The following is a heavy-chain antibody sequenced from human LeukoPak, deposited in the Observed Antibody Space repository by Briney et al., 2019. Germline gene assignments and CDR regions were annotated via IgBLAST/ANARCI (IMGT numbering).Heavy chain of an antibody. CDR2: IYSAGST. CDR1: GFTVSNNY. Sequence: GGSLRLSCAASGFTVSNNYMTWVRQAAGKGLEWVSVIYSAGSTYYADSVRGRFTISRDNSKNTLYLQMNSLRAEDTAVYYCARIGGYFYGSGTYWGQGTLVTVSS. V-gene: IGHV3-66*01. D-gene: IGHD3-10*01. J-gene: IGHJ4*02. CDR3: ARIGGYFYGSGTY.